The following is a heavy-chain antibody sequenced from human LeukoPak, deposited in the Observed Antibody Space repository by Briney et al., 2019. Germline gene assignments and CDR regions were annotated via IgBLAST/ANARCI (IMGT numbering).Heavy chain of an antibody. D-gene: IGHD1-26*01. CDR3: TTDRREGSYYNFDY. V-gene: IGHV3-15*01. CDR2: IKSKTDGGTT. CDR1: GFTFSNAW. J-gene: IGHJ4*02. Sequence: PGGSLRLSCAASGFTFSNAWMSWVRQAPGKGLEWVGRIKSKTDGGTTDYAAPVKGRFTISRDDSKNTLYLQMNSLKTEDTAVYYCTTDRREGSYYNFDYWGQGTLVTASS.